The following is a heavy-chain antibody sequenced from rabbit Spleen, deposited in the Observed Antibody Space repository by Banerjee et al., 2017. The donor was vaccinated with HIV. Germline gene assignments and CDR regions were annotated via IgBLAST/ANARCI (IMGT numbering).Heavy chain of an antibody. D-gene: IGHD4-1*01. CDR2: IDPVFGST. Sequence: QLKESGGGLVQPGGSLKLSWKVSGFDFSSYYMTWVRQAPGKGLEWTGYIDPVFGSTYYASWVNGRFTIASHNAQNTLYLQLNSLTAADTATYFCVRNSGWGVSYFNLWGPGTLVTVS. CDR3: VRNSGWGVSYFNL. J-gene: IGHJ4*01. CDR1: GFDFSSYY. V-gene: IGHV1S7*01.